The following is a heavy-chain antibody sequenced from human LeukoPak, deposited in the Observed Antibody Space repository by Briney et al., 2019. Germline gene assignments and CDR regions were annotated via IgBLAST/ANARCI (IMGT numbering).Heavy chain of an antibody. CDR3: ARAVYPHYYFYYMDV. D-gene: IGHD3-16*01. Sequence: PGGSLRLSCAASGFTFSSYWMSWVRQAPGKGLEWVSYISSSGSTIYYADSVKGRFTISRDNAKDSLYLQMNSLRAEDTAVYYCARAVYPHYYFYYMDVWGKGTTVTFSS. CDR1: GFTFSSYW. CDR2: ISSSGSTI. J-gene: IGHJ6*03. V-gene: IGHV3-48*04.